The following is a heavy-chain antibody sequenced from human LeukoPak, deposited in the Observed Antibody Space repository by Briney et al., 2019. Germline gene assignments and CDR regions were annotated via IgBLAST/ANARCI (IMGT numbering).Heavy chain of an antibody. Sequence: GGSLRLSCAAPGFSFCNYAMSWVRHAPDKGLEWVSVISVSGTDTYYADSVRGRFTVTRDNSKTILYLQLNRMRADATAKYYSEIRKDGDNYHGVDVWGQGTTVTVSS. J-gene: IGHJ6*02. CDR2: ISVSGTDT. CDR3: EIRKDGDNYHGVDV. V-gene: IGHV3-23*01. CDR1: GFSFCNYA. D-gene: IGHD4/OR15-4a*01.